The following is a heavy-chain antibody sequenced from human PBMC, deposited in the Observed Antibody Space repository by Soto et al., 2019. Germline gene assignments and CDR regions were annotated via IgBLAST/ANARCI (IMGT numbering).Heavy chain of an antibody. J-gene: IGHJ4*02. Sequence: SETLSLTCAVYGGSFSGFYWSWIRQPPGKGLEWIGEINHSGITGYNPSLKSRVTISIDTSKSQFSLRLKSVTAADTAVYYCARVGYYDSSGFFAPFDFWAQGTLVTLSS. V-gene: IGHV4-34*01. CDR2: INHSGIT. CDR1: GGSFSGFY. D-gene: IGHD3-22*01. CDR3: ARVGYYDSSGFFAPFDF.